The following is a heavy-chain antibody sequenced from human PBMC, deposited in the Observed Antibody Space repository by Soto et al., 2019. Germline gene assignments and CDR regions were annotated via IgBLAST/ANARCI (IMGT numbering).Heavy chain of an antibody. CDR2: IYHSGST. CDR1: GYSISSGYY. Sequence: SETLSLTCAVSGYSISSGYYWGWIRQPPGKGLEWIGSIYHSGSTYYNPSLKSRVTISVDTSKNPFSLKLSSVTAADTAVYYCARGPQLLHFGNWFDPWGQGTLVTVSS. J-gene: IGHJ5*02. D-gene: IGHD2-2*01. CDR3: ARGPQLLHFGNWFDP. V-gene: IGHV4-38-2*01.